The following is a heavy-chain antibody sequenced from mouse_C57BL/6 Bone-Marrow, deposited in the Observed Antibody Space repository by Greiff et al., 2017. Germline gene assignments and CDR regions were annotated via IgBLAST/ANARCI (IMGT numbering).Heavy chain of an antibody. Sequence: EVKLMESGEGLVKPGGSLKLSCAASGFTFSSYAMSWVRQTPEKRLEWVAYISSGGDYIYYADTVKGRFTISRDNARNTLYLQMSSLKSEDTAMYYCTRVEVYYYGSSLYYYAMDYWGQGTSATVSS. J-gene: IGHJ4*01. CDR2: ISSGGDYI. CDR1: GFTFSSYA. D-gene: IGHD1-1*01. CDR3: TRVEVYYYGSSLYYYAMDY. V-gene: IGHV5-9-1*02.